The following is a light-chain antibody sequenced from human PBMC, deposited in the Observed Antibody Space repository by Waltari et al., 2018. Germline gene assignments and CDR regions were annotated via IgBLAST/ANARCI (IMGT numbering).Light chain of an antibody. CDR1: QGISSY. V-gene: IGKV1-8*01. CDR3: QQYYSYPFT. Sequence: AIRMTQSPSSFSASTGDRVTITCRASQGISSYLAWYQQKPGKAPKHLIYAASTLQSGVPSRFSGSGSGTDFTLTISCLQSEDFATYYCQQYYSYPFTFGPGTKVDIK. J-gene: IGKJ3*01. CDR2: AAS.